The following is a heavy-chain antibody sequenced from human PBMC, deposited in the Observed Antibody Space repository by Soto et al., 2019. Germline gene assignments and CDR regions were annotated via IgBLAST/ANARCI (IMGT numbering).Heavy chain of an antibody. V-gene: IGHV4-39*01. CDR1: GGSISSSSYY. CDR2: IYYSGST. J-gene: IGHJ5*02. D-gene: IGHD2-2*01. CDR3: ARHTYCISTSCYTNWFDP. Sequence: QLQLQESGPGLVKPSETLSLTCTVSGGSISSSSYYWGWIRQPPGKGLEWIGSIYYSGSTYYNPSLKSRVTLSVDTSKNQFSQKLSSVTAADTAVYYCARHTYCISTSCYTNWFDPWGQGTLVTVSS.